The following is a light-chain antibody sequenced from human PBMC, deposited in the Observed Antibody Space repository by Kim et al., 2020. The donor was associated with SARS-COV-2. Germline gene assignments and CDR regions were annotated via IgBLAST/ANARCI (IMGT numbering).Light chain of an antibody. CDR3: AAWDDSLNGRV. CDR2: SNN. CDR1: SSHIGSNP. V-gene: IGLV1-44*01. J-gene: IGLJ3*02. Sequence: GQRVTISCSGSSSHIGSNPISWYQQVAGTAPKLLNYSNNQRPSGVPDRFSGSKSGTSASLDISGLQSEDEGDYYCAAWDDSLNGRVFGGGTKLTVL.